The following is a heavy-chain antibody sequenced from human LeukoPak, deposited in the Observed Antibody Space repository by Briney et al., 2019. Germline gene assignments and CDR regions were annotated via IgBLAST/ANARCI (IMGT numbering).Heavy chain of an antibody. CDR3: ARAILTASGFVWHFDL. CDR2: THYSGNG. D-gene: IGHD3-3*01. V-gene: IGHV4-31*03. J-gene: IGHJ2*01. Sequence: SETLSLTCTVSGGSISSGAYYWSWIRQHPGKGLEWIGYTHYSGNGYNNPSLKSRVTISVGTSESQFSLQLNSVTAADTAVYFCARAILTASGFVWHFDLWGRGTLVTVSS. CDR1: GGSISSGAYY.